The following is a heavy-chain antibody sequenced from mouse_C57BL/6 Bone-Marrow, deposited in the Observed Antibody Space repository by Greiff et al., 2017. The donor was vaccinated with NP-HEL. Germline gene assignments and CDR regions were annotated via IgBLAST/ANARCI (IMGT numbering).Heavy chain of an antibody. D-gene: IGHD2-12*01. CDR1: GYTFTSYW. Sequence: QVQLKQPGAELVRPGTSVKLSCKASGYTFTSYWMHWVKQRPGQGLEWIGVIDPSDSYTNYNQKFKGKATLTVDTSSSTAYMQLSSLTSEDSAVYTCTNDSTILTCFAYWGQGTLVTVSA. V-gene: IGHV1-59*01. J-gene: IGHJ3*01. CDR2: IDPSDSYT. CDR3: TNDSTILTCFAY.